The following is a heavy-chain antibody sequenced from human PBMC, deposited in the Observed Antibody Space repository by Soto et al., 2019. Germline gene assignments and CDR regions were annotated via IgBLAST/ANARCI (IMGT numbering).Heavy chain of an antibody. CDR2: ISYDGSNK. D-gene: IGHD1-26*01. CDR1: GFTFSSYG. V-gene: IGHV3-30*18. J-gene: IGHJ4*02. CDR3: AKGPYSGSYLDY. Sequence: QVQLVESGGGVVQPGRSLRLSCAASGFTFSSYGMHWVRQAPGKGLEWVAVISYDGSNKYYADSVKGRFTISRDNSKNTLYLQLNSLRAEDTAVYYCAKGPYSGSYLDYWGQGTLVTVSS.